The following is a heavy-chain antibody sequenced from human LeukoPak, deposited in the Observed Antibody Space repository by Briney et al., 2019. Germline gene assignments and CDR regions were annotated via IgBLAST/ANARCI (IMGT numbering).Heavy chain of an antibody. V-gene: IGHV3-20*04. CDR3: ARDSRFYYYYYMDV. J-gene: IGHJ6*03. D-gene: IGHD2/OR15-2a*01. Sequence: PGGSLRLSCAASGFTFDDYGMSWVRQAPGKGLERVSGINWNGGSTGYADSVKGRFTISRDNAKNSLYLQMNSLRAEDTALYYCARDSRFYYYYYMDVWGKGTTVTVSS. CDR2: INWNGGST. CDR1: GFTFDDYG.